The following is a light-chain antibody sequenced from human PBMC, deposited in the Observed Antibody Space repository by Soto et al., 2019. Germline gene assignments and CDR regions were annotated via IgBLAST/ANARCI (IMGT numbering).Light chain of an antibody. J-gene: IGLJ2*01. Sequence: QSVLTQPASVSGSPGQSITISCTGTSRDVGGYKYVSWYQQHPGSAPKLLIYEVSTRPSGVSNRFSGSKSGNTASLTISGLQAEDEAEYYCSSYTSDSTPLFGGGTKLTV. CDR3: SSYTSDSTPL. CDR2: EVS. CDR1: SRDVGGYKY. V-gene: IGLV2-14*01.